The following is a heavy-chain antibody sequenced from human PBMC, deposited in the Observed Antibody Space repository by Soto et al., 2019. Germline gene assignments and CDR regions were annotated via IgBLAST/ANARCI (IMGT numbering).Heavy chain of an antibody. J-gene: IGHJ4*02. CDR2: IYHSGST. D-gene: IGHD6-19*01. CDR1: GGSIISGGYS. CDR3: ARARGGIVVY. Sequence: SETLSLTCAVSGGSIISGGYSWSWIRQPPGKGLEWIGYIYHSGSTYYNPSLKSRVTTSVDRSKNQFSLKLSSVTAADTAVYYCARARGGIVVYWGQGTLVTVSS. V-gene: IGHV4-30-2*01.